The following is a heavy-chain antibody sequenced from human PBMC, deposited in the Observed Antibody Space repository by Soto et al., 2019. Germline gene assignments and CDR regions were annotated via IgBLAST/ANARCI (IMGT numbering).Heavy chain of an antibody. J-gene: IGHJ6*03. CDR2: ISGYNGNA. CDR3: AKSLDPRPARIPYVPYYMAV. CDR1: GYIFTSYG. Sequence: QVQLVQSGPEVKKPGASVKVSCKASGYIFTSYGISWVRQAPGQGLEWMGWISGYNGNANFAQKFQGRVTMTTDTSTSTAYMEQRSLRADDTAQYYCAKSLDPRPARIPYVPYYMAVWGKGTTVTVSS. D-gene: IGHD6-6*01. V-gene: IGHV1-18*01.